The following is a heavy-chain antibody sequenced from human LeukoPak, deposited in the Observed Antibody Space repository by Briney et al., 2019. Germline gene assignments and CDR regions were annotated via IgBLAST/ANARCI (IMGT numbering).Heavy chain of an antibody. CDR3: ARGKEENLLWFGELSRWGNRGGDWFDP. V-gene: IGHV1-3*01. Sequence: ASVKVSCKASGYTFTSYAMHWVRQAPGQRLEWMGWINAGNGNTKYSQKFQGRVTIARDTSASTAYMELSSLRSEDTAVYYCARGKEENLLWFGELSRWGNRGGDWFDPWDQGTLVTVSS. J-gene: IGHJ5*02. CDR1: GYTFTSYA. D-gene: IGHD3-10*01. CDR2: INAGNGNT.